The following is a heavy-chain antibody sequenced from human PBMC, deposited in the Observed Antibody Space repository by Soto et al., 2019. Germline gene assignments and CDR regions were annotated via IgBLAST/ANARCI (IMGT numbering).Heavy chain of an antibody. CDR3: AKDRVATVTTPFDY. CDR2: ISYDGSNK. CDR1: GFTFSSYG. J-gene: IGHJ4*02. Sequence: GGSLRLSCAASGFTFSSYGMHWVRQAPGKGLEWVAVISYDGSNKYYADFVKGRFTISRDNSKHTLYLQMNSLRAEDTAVYYCAKDRVATVTTPFDYWGQGTLVTVSS. V-gene: IGHV3-30*18. D-gene: IGHD4-4*01.